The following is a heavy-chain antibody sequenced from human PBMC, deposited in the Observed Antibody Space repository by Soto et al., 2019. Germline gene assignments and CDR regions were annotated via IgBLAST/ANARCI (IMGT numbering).Heavy chain of an antibody. CDR2: IYHSGGT. J-gene: IGHJ3*02. Sequence: SETLALTCAVSGGSISSGGYSGSSILKPPGKGLEWIGYIYHSGGTYYNPSLKRRVTISVDRSKNQFSLKLSSVTAADTAVYYCARGTPRGGDLIWGQGTMVTVSS. D-gene: IGHD2-21*02. CDR1: GGSISSGGYS. V-gene: IGHV4-30-2*01. CDR3: ARGTPRGGDLI.